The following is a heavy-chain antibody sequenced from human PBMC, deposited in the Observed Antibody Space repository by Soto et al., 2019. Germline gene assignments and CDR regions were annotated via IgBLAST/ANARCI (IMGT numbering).Heavy chain of an antibody. Sequence: SETLSLTCTVSGGSISSSSYYWGWVRQPPGKGLEWIGSIYYSGSTYYNPSLKSRVTISVDTSKNQFSLKLSSVTAADTAVYYCARHLELRSPFDYWGQGTLVTVSS. CDR2: IYYSGST. V-gene: IGHV4-39*01. D-gene: IGHD5-12*01. CDR1: GGSISSSSYY. J-gene: IGHJ4*02. CDR3: ARHLELRSPFDY.